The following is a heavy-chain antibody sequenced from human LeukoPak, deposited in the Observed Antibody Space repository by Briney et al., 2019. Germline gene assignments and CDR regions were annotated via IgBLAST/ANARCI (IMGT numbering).Heavy chain of an antibody. CDR3: ARGIRTSSSWYGANDY. J-gene: IGHJ4*02. D-gene: IGHD6-13*01. Sequence: GGSLRLSCAISGFTFSACELTWVRQAPGKGLEWVSVIYSGGSTYYADSVKCRFTISRGNSKNTLYLQMNSLRAEDTAVYYCARGIRTSSSWYGANDYWGQGTLVTVSS. CDR2: IYSGGST. CDR1: GFTFSACE. V-gene: IGHV3-53*01.